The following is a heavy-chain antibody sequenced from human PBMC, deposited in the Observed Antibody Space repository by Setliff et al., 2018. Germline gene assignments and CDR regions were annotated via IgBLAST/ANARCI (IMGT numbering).Heavy chain of an antibody. CDR2: FDPEDGET. Sequence: ASVKVSCKVSGYTLTELSIHWVRQAPGKGLEWMGGFDPEDGETIYAQKFQGRVTMTEDTSTDTAYMELSSLRSEDTAVYYCATNWNSGSLTPDAFDIWGQGTMVTVSS. CDR3: ATNWNSGSLTPDAFDI. V-gene: IGHV1-24*01. J-gene: IGHJ3*02. D-gene: IGHD1-26*01. CDR1: GYTLTELS.